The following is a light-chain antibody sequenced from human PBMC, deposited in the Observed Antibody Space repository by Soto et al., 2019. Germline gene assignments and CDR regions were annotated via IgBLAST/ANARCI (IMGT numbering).Light chain of an antibody. CDR3: QQSYSTPWT. V-gene: IGKV1-39*01. CDR2: AAS. J-gene: IGKJ1*01. Sequence: DIQMTQSPSSLSASVGDRVTITCRTSQSMSSYLNWYQQKPGKAPNLLIYAASSLQSGVPSRFSGSGSGTDFILTISNLQPEDFATYDCQQSYSTPWTFGQGTKVVIK. CDR1: QSMSSY.